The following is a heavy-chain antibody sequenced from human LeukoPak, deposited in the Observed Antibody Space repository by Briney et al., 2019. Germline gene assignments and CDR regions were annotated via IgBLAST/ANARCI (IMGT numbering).Heavy chain of an antibody. V-gene: IGHV4-38-2*02. J-gene: IGHJ4*02. CDR2: INHSGST. Sequence: SETLSLTCTVSGYSISSGYYWGWIRQPPGKGLEWIGEINHSGSTNYNPSLKSRVTISVDTSKNQFSLKLSSVTAADTAVYYCARGGNGDDYWGQGTLVTVSS. D-gene: IGHD4-17*01. CDR3: ARGGNGDDY. CDR1: GYSISSGYY.